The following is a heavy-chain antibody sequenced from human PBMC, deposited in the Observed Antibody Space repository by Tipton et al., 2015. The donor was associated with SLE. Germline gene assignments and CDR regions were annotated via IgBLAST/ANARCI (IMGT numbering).Heavy chain of an antibody. Sequence: SLRLSCTASGFAFGSFSMSWVRQAPGKGLEWVSAISGSGDDSTFYADSVKGRFTISRDNAKNMLYLQMNSLRVEDTALYYCARASGNTYGYGGVDYWGPGTLVTVSS. D-gene: IGHD5-18*01. CDR3: ARASGNTYGYGGVDY. CDR2: ISGSGDDST. J-gene: IGHJ4*02. CDR1: GFAFGSFS. V-gene: IGHV3-23*01.